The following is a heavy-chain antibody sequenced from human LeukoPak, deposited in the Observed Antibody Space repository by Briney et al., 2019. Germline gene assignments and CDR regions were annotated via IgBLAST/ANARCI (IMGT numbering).Heavy chain of an antibody. CDR3: AKDAYTSSAGRHFQH. CDR1: GLTFSSYA. CDR2: ISGSGGST. D-gene: IGHD6-6*01. V-gene: IGHV3-23*01. J-gene: IGHJ1*01. Sequence: PGGSLRLSCAASGLTFSSYAMSWVRQAPGKGLEWVSAISGSGGSTYCADSVKGRFTISRDNSKHTLYLQMNSLRAEDTAVYFCAKDAYTSSAGRHFQHWGQGTLVTVLS.